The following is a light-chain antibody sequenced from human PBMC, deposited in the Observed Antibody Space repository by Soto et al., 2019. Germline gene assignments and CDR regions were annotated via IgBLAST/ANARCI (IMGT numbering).Light chain of an antibody. CDR2: GAS. CDR3: QQYNNWPET. J-gene: IGKJ1*01. CDR1: QSVSSN. V-gene: IGKV3-15*01. Sequence: EIVMTQSPATLSVSPGERATLSCRASQSVSSNLAWYQQKPRQAPRLLIYGASTRATGIPARFSGSGSRTEYTLTIRTLQSEDFAVYYCQQYNNWPETFGQGTKVEIK.